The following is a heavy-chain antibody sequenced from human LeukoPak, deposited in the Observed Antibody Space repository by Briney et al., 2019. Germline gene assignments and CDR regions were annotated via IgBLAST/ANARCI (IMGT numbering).Heavy chain of an antibody. V-gene: IGHV4-34*01. CDR2: INYSRST. CDR3: ARVYSVYGVFDY. J-gene: IGHJ4*02. D-gene: IGHD5/OR15-5a*01. Sequence: SETLSLTCAVYGGSFSGYYWSWIRQPPGKGLEWIGEINYSRSTNYNPSLKSRVTISVDTSKNQFSLKLSSVTAADTAVYYCARVYSVYGVFDYWGQGTLVIVSS. CDR1: GGSFSGYY.